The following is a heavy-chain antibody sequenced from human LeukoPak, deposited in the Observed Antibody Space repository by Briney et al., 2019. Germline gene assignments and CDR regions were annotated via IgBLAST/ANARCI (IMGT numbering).Heavy chain of an antibody. CDR3: ATSYDNSGRDY. Sequence: ETLSLTCTVSGGSISSYSWSWIRQPPGKGLEWIGYIYYSGSTNYNPSLKSRVTISVDTSKNQFSLKLSSVTAADTAVYYCATSYDNSGRDYWGQGTLVTVSS. J-gene: IGHJ4*02. CDR2: IYYSGST. D-gene: IGHD3-22*01. CDR1: GGSISSYS. V-gene: IGHV4-59*12.